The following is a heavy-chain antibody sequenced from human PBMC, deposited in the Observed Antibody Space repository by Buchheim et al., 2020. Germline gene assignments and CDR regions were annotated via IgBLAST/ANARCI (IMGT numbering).Heavy chain of an antibody. CDR3: INRAAYY. D-gene: IGHD1-14*01. CDR1: GLTFNKAW. V-gene: IGHV3-15*07. Sequence: EVQLVESGGGLVKPGGSLRLSCEVSGLTFNKAWMNLVRQAPGKGLEWFGRIKSKTDGETIHYAAPVKGRFTISRDDSINTVYLEMNSLKTEDTAVYYCINRAAYYWGQGT. CDR2: IKSKTDGETI. J-gene: IGHJ4*02.